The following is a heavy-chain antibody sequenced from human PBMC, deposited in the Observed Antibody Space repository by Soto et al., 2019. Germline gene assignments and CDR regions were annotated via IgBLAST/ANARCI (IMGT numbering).Heavy chain of an antibody. Sequence: EVQLLESGGGLVQPGGSLRLSCAASGFNFSNYALTWVRQAPGKGLEWVSAISGDGGGTYYADSVKGRFRISRDNSKNTVYLQMNSLRAEDTALYYCARDTGRDLFIDSWGQGTLVTVSS. D-gene: IGHD4-17*01. CDR1: GFNFSNYA. J-gene: IGHJ4*02. CDR3: ARDTGRDLFIDS. V-gene: IGHV3-23*01. CDR2: ISGDGGGT.